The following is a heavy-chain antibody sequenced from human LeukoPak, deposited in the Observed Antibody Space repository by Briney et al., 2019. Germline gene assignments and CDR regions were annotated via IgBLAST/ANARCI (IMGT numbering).Heavy chain of an antibody. D-gene: IGHD6-19*01. Sequence: ASVKVSCKASGYTFTSYDINWVRQATGQGLEWMGWISAYNGNTNYAQKLQGRVTMTTDTSTSTAYMELRSLRSDDTAVYYCVRAVAGTPFDYWGQGTLVTVSS. V-gene: IGHV1-18*01. CDR3: VRAVAGTPFDY. J-gene: IGHJ4*02. CDR1: GYTFTSYD. CDR2: ISAYNGNT.